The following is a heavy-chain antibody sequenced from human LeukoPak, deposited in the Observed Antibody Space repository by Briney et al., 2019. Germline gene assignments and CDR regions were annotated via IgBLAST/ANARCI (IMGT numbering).Heavy chain of an antibody. CDR2: SRNKGRGCST. V-gene: IGHV3-72*01. CDR1: GFTFSDHH. Sequence: GGSLRLSCAASGFTFSDHHMDWVRQAPGKGLEWIGRSRNKGRGCSTVFAASVKGRFTISRDEPKNSLYLQMNSLKTEDTAVYYCARAVPENKTIRPGYFDYWGQGTLVTVSS. D-gene: IGHD1-14*01. J-gene: IGHJ4*02. CDR3: ARAVPENKTIRPGYFDY.